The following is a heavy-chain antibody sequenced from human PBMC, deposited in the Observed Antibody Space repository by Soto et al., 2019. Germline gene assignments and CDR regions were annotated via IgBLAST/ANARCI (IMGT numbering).Heavy chain of an antibody. V-gene: IGHV4-59*01. Sequence: FETMSLTWTVSGAYISNYYWSWISQPPGKGLEXIGYVXXSXSXXXNXXXXRRVTISVDTARKQFSLKLTSVTTADTAVYFCARGAADYSTPFDFCGQGALVSLSS. D-gene: IGHD4-4*01. CDR3: ARGAADYSTPFDF. J-gene: IGHJ4*02. CDR2: VXXSXSX. CDR1: GAYISNYY.